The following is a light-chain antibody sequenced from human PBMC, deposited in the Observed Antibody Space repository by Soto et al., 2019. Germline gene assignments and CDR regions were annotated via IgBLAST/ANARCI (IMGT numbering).Light chain of an antibody. CDR1: QSVSTY. CDR3: QQRSDWPLT. V-gene: IGKV3-11*01. J-gene: IGKJ5*01. Sequence: IVLTQSPATLSLSPWERATLSCQASQSVSTYLAWYQQRPGQAPRLLIYDASKRATGIPARFSGSGSGADFTLTISSLEPEDFAVYYCQQRSDWPLTFGQGTRLEIK. CDR2: DAS.